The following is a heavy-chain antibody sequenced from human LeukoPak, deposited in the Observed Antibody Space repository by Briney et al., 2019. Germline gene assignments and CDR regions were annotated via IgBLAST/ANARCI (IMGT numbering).Heavy chain of an antibody. CDR2: ISGSGSNT. J-gene: IGHJ6*02. Sequence: WGSLRLSCAASGFTFSTYNMVWVRQPPGKGLEWVSIISGSGSNTYYADSVKGRFTISRDNSKNTVYLQMSSLRAEDTAIYYCAKYLSGNYYHGLDVWGQGTTVTVSS. CDR1: GFTFSTYN. CDR3: AKYLSGNYYHGLDV. V-gene: IGHV3-23*01. D-gene: IGHD3-3*01.